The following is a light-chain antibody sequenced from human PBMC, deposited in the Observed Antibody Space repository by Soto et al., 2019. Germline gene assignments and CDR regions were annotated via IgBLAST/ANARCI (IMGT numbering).Light chain of an antibody. CDR3: AAWDDSLNGFWV. V-gene: IGLV1-44*01. Sequence: QSVLTKPPSASGTHGQRVTISCSGSSSNIGSNTVNWYQQLPGTAPKLLIYSNNQRPSGVPDRFSGSKSGTSASLAISGLQSEDEADYYCAAWDDSLNGFWVFGGGTKLTVL. CDR2: SNN. CDR1: SSNIGSNT. J-gene: IGLJ3*02.